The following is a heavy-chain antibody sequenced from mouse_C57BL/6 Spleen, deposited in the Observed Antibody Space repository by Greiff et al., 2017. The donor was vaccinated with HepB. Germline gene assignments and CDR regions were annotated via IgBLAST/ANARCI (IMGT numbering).Heavy chain of an antibody. CDR1: GFTFSSYA. CDR3: TRDGYPLDY. D-gene: IGHD2-3*01. CDR2: ISSGGDYT. V-gene: IGHV5-9-1*02. J-gene: IGHJ2*01. Sequence: EVKLVESGEGLVKPGGSLKLSCAASGFTFSSYAMSWVRQTPEKRLEWVAYISSGGDYTYYADTVKGRFTISRDNARNTLYLQMSSLKSEDTAMYYCTRDGYPLDYWGQGTTLTVSS.